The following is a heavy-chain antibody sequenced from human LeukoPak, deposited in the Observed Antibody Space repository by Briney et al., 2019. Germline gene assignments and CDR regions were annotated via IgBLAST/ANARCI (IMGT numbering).Heavy chain of an antibody. J-gene: IGHJ6*02. CDR1: GYSFTSYW. CDR3: ARLGMVRGVNYYYGMDV. Sequence: GDSLKISCKGSGYSFTSYWIGWVRQMPGKGQEWMGIIYPGDSDTRYSPSFQGQVTISADKSISTAYLQWSSLKASDTAMYYCARLGMVRGVNYYYGMDVWGQGTTVTVSS. D-gene: IGHD3-10*01. V-gene: IGHV5-51*01. CDR2: IYPGDSDT.